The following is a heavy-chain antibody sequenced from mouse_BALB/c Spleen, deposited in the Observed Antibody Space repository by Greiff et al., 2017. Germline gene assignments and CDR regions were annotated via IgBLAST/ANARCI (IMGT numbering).Heavy chain of an antibody. V-gene: IGHV1-15*01. Sequence: QVQLQQSGAELVRPGASVTLSCKASGYTFTDYEMHWVKQTPVHGLEWIGAIDPETGGTAYNQKFKGKATLTADKSSSTAYMELRSLTSEDSAVYYCTRGLYYDYGGFAYWGQGTLVTVSA. CDR3: TRGLYYDYGGFAY. CDR2: IDPETGGT. CDR1: GYTFTDYE. J-gene: IGHJ3*01. D-gene: IGHD2-4*01.